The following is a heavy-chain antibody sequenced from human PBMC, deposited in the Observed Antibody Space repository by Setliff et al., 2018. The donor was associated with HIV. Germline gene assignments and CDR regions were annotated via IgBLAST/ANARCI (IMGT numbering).Heavy chain of an antibody. CDR2: IYPGDSVT. CDR1: GYTSTNYW. CDR3: TRRRRAPGTASLEAY. J-gene: IGHJ4*02. V-gene: IGHV5-51*01. Sequence: PGESLKISCRVSGYTSTNYWIGWVRQMPGKGLEWIGVIYPGDSVTRYSPSFQGQVSISADTSITTAYLQWSSLKASDTAIYYCTRRRRAPGTASLEAYWGQGTLVTVSS. D-gene: IGHD2-21*02.